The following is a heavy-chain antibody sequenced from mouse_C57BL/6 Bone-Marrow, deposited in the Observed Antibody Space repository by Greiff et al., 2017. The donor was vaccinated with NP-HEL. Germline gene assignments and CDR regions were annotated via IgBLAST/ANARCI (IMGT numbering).Heavy chain of an antibody. CDR1: GFTFSDYY. J-gene: IGHJ3*01. D-gene: IGHD2-4*01. CDR2: ISNGGGST. Sequence: EVQGVESGGGLVQPGGSLQLSCAASGFTFSDYYMYWVRQTPEKRLEWVAYISNGGGSTYYLDTVKGRFTISRDNAKNTLYLQMSRLKSEDTAMYYCARHPYDYFAYWGQGTLVTVSA. V-gene: IGHV5-12*01. CDR3: ARHPYDYFAY.